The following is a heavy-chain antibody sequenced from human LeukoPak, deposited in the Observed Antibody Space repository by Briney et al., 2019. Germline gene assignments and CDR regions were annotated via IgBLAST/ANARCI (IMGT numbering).Heavy chain of an antibody. CDR3: ARGQQLVHLDY. CDR2: INAGNGNT. CDR1: GYTFSSYA. V-gene: IGHV1-3*01. Sequence: GASVKVSCKASGYTFSSYAMHWVRQAPGQRLECVGWINAGNGNTKYSQKFEGRVTITRDTSASTAYMELSSLRSEDTAVYYCARGQQLVHLDYWGQGTLVTVSS. J-gene: IGHJ4*02. D-gene: IGHD6-13*01.